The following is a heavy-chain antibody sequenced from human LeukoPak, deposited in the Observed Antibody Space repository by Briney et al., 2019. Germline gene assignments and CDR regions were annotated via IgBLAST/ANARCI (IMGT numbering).Heavy chain of an antibody. CDR3: ARDPSLGGVIVTDFDY. J-gene: IGHJ4*02. D-gene: IGHD3-16*02. V-gene: IGHV1-46*01. CDR2: INPSGGST. Sequence: APVKVSCKASGYTFTSYYMHWVRQAPGQGLEWMGIINPSGGSTSYAQKFQGRVTMTRDTSTSTVYMELSSLRSEDTAVYYCARDPSLGGVIVTDFDYWGQGTLVTVSS. CDR1: GYTFTSYY.